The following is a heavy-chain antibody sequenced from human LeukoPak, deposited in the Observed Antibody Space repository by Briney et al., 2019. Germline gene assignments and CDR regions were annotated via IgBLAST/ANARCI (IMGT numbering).Heavy chain of an antibody. CDR3: ARDFQNKKRYGGPGYYFDY. Sequence: GASVKVSCKASGYSFTDYYIHWGRQAPGQGLEWMGWIKPNSGVTHYSQKLQGRVTMTTDTSSSTDYMELSRVRYDDTAVYYCARDFQNKKRYGGPGYYFDYWGQGTLVTVSS. CDR2: IKPNSGVT. J-gene: IGHJ4*02. D-gene: IGHD1-26*01. CDR1: GYSFTDYY. V-gene: IGHV1-2*02.